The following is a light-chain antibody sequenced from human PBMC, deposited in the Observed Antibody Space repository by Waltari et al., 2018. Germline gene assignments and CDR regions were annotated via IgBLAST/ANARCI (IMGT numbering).Light chain of an antibody. CDR2: AAS. CDR3: QQSYSAPWT. J-gene: IGKJ1*01. CDR1: EGFSSY. V-gene: IGKV1-39*01. Sequence: DIQMTQSPSSLSASVGDRSTTTCRASEGFSSYSNWYQQKPGKAPKLLVYAASSLQSGVPSRFSGSGSGTDFTLTISSLQPDDFATYYCQQSYSAPWTFGQGTKVEIK.